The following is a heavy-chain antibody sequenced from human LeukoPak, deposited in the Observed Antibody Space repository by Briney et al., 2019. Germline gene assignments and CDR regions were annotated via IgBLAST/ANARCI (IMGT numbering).Heavy chain of an antibody. CDR1: GFTFGKYW. CDR2: IKLDGSEK. D-gene: IGHD3-3*01. CDR3: ARDQYDTWSRRGNFDS. J-gene: IGHJ4*02. Sequence: GGSLGLSCVASGFTFGKYWMSWVRQAPGKGLEWVANIKLDGSEKNYVDSVKGRFTISRDNTKNSLYLQMNSLRAEDTAVFYCARDQYDTWSRRGNFDSWGQGTLVIVSS. V-gene: IGHV3-7*03.